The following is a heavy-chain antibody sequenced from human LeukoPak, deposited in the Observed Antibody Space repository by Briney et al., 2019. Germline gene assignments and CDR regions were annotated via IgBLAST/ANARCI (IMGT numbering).Heavy chain of an antibody. V-gene: IGHV1-2*04. J-gene: IGHJ4*02. CDR1: GYTFTGYY. CDR2: INPNSGGT. CDR3: AREEYSGSQDFDY. Sequence: ASVKVSCKASGYTFTGYYMHWVRQAPGQGLEWMGWINPNSGGTNYAQKFQGWVTMTRDTSISTAYMELSRLRSDDTAVYYCAREEYSGSQDFDYWGQGTLVTVSS. D-gene: IGHD1-26*01.